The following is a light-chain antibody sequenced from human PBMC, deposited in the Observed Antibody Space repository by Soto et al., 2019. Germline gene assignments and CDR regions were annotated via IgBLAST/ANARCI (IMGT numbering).Light chain of an antibody. J-gene: IGLJ3*02. CDR3: SSYAGSNNLV. Sequence: QSALTQPPSASGSPGQSVTISCTGTSSDIGGYNYVSWYQQHPGKAPKLIIYEVTKRPSGVPDCFSGSKSGNTASLTVSGLQAEDEADYSCSSYAGSNNLVFGGGTKLTVL. CDR1: SSDIGGYNY. CDR2: EVT. V-gene: IGLV2-8*01.